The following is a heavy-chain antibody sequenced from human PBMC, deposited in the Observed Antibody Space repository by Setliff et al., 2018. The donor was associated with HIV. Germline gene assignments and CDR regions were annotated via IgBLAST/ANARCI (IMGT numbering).Heavy chain of an antibody. Sequence: PSETLSLTCAVYGGSFSGYYWSWIRQPPGKGLEWIGEINHDRTTNYNPSLKSRVTISVDTSKNQFSLTLNSVTAADTAVYHCARGSRQLTIFGVVFKTNYYFMDVWGKGTAVTVSS. CDR3: ARGSRQLTIFGVVFKTNYYFMDV. CDR2: INHDRTT. CDR1: GGSFSGYY. V-gene: IGHV4-34*01. J-gene: IGHJ6*03. D-gene: IGHD3-3*01.